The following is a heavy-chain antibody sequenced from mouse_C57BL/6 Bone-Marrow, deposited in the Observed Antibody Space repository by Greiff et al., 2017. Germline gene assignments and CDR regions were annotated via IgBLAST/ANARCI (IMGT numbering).Heavy chain of an antibody. CDR2: MNPNDGTT. Sequence: EVQLQQSGPELVKPGASVKISCKASGYSFTDYNMNWVKQSNGKSLEWIGVMNPNDGTTSYNQKFKGKATLTVHQSSSTAYMQLNSLTSQDSAVYYCARGYYGSLDYWGQGTTLTVSS. J-gene: IGHJ2*01. CDR3: ARGYYGSLDY. V-gene: IGHV1-39*01. D-gene: IGHD1-1*01. CDR1: GYSFTDYN.